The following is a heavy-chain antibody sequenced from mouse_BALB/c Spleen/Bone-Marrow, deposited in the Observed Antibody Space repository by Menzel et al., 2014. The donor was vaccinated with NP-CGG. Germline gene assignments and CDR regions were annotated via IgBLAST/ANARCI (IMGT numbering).Heavy chain of an antibody. J-gene: IGHJ3*01. CDR2: IDPANVNT. Sequence: VQLQQSGAELVKPGASVKLSCTASGFNIKNTYIHWVKQRPEQGLEWIGRIDPANVNTKYDPAFQGKATITADTSSNTAYLQLRSLTSEDTAVYYCAAYNYGSSLFAYWGQGTLVTVSA. D-gene: IGHD1-1*01. V-gene: IGHV14-3*02. CDR1: GFNIKNTY. CDR3: AAYNYGSSLFAY.